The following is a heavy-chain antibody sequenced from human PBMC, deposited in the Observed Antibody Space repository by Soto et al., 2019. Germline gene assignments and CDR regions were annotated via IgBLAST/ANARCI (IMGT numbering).Heavy chain of an antibody. CDR1: GGSISSYY. CDR2: IYYSGST. CDR3: ARQPAYYDILTGYHTYYYYGMDV. D-gene: IGHD3-9*01. J-gene: IGHJ6*02. V-gene: IGHV4-59*01. Sequence: PSETLSLTCTVSGGSISSYYWSWIRQPPGKGLEWIGYIYYSGSTNYNPSLKSRVTISVDTSKNQFSLKLSSVTAADTAVYYCARQPAYYDILTGYHTYYYYGMDVWGQGTTVTGSS.